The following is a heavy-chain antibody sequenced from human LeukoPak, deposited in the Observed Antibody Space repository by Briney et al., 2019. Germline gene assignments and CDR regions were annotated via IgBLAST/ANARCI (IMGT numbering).Heavy chain of an antibody. CDR2: IKYDGSEK. CDR1: GFTFSNYW. D-gene: IGHD3-10*01. J-gene: IGHJ5*01. V-gene: IGHV3-7*03. Sequence: GGSLRLSCTASGFTFSNYWMSWVRQAPNKGLEWVANIKYDGSEKYYVDSGKGRLTISRDNAKNSLYLQMNSLRAEDTAVYYCAREPVRKRWFDSWGQGTLVTVSS. CDR3: AREPVRKRWFDS.